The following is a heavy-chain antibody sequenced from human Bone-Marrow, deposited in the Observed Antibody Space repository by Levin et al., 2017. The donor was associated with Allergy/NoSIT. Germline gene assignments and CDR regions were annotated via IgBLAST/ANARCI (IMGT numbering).Heavy chain of an antibody. CDR1: GFSFSGYG. J-gene: IGHJ3*02. D-gene: IGHD3-22*01. V-gene: IGHV3-33*01. CDR2: IWNDGSNE. CDR3: ARDHVGSVVEDALDI. Sequence: PGGSLRLSCAASGFSFSGYGMQWVRQAPGKGLEWVALIWNDGSNENYADSVKGRFTISRDNSKNTLDLQMNSLRAEDTAVYYCARDHVGSVVEDALDIWGRGTMVTVSS.